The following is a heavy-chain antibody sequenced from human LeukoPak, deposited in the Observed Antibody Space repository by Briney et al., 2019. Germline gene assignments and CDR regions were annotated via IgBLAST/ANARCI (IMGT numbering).Heavy chain of an antibody. CDR2: IYTSGST. D-gene: IGHD6-6*01. CDR3: ARGSRIAARPDYFDY. J-gene: IGHJ4*02. V-gene: IGHV4-4*07. Sequence: PSETLSLTCTVSGGSISSYYWSWIRQPAGKGLEWIGRIYTSGSTNYNPSLKSRVTMSVDTSKNQFSLKLSSVTTAVTAVYYCARGSRIAARPDYFDYWGQGTLVTVSS. CDR1: GGSISSYY.